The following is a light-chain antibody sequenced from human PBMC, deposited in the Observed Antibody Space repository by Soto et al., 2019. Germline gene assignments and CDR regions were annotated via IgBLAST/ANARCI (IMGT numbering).Light chain of an antibody. CDR3: NSHTSGDFRV. CDR2: EVS. CDR1: SSDVGRYNH. Sequence: QSVVTQQASVSGAPGQAITISCTGTSSDVGRYNHVSWYQHHPGKAPKLIISEVSNRPSGVSNRFSGSKSGYTASLTISGLQAEDEADYYCNSHTSGDFRVFGTGTKVTVL. V-gene: IGLV2-14*01. J-gene: IGLJ1*01.